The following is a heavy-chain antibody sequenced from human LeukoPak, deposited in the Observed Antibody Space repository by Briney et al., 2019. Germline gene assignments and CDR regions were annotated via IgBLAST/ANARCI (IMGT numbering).Heavy chain of an antibody. CDR1: GFTFSSYA. CDR2: ISYDGSNR. CDR3: SKDSSSGSSYYFHGMEV. V-gene: IGHV3-30*18. D-gene: IGHD3-10*01. Sequence: PGRSLRLSCAASGFTFSSYAMHWVRQAPGKGLEWVAVISYDGSNRYYADSVKGRFTISRDNSKNTLYLQMNSLTSEDTAVYYCSKDSSSGSSYYFHGMEVWGQGTTVTVSS. J-gene: IGHJ6*02.